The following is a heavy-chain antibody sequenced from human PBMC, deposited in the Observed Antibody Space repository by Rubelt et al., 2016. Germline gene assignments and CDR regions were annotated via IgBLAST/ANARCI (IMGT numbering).Heavy chain of an antibody. J-gene: IGHJ3*02. V-gene: IGHV1-69*01. CDR1: GGTFSSYA. CDR2: IIPIFGTA. CDR3: ARGGAAAADDNDAFDI. Sequence: QVQLVQSGAEVKKPGSSVKVSCKASGGTFSSYAISWVRQAPGQGLEWMRGIIPIFGTANYAQKVQGRGTITADESTSTAYMELSSLRSEDTAVYYCARGGAAAADDNDAFDIWGQGTMVTVSS. D-gene: IGHD6-13*01.